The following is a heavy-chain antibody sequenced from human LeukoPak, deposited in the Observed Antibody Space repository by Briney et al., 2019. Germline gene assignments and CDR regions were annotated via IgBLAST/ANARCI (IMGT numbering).Heavy chain of an antibody. CDR3: VRVGFVAGSDYLDS. D-gene: IGHD6-19*01. CDR2: SRNKARSYTT. J-gene: IGHJ4*02. Sequence: GGSLRLSCAVSGFTFGDHFLDWVRQAPGKGLEWVGRSRNKARSYTTEYAASVKGRFTISRDDSKNSLYLQMNSLNIDDTAVYYCVRVGFVAGSDYLDSWGQGTLVTVST. CDR1: GFTFGDHF. V-gene: IGHV3-72*01.